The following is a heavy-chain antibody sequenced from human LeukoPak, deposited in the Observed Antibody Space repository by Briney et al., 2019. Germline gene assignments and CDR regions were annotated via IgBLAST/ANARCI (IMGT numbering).Heavy chain of an antibody. J-gene: IGHJ4*02. D-gene: IGHD5-24*01. V-gene: IGHV4-59*01. CDR1: GGSISSYY. CDR2: IYYSGST. Sequence: SETLSLTCTVSGGSISSYYWSWIRQPPGKGLEWIGYIYYSGSTNYNPSLKSRVTISVDTSKNQFSLKLGSVTAADTAVYYCARSEGRDGYNFDYWGQGTLVTVSS. CDR3: ARSEGRDGYNFDY.